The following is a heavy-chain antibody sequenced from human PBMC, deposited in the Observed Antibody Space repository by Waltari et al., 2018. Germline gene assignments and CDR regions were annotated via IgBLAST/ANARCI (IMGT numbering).Heavy chain of an antibody. D-gene: IGHD3-22*01. Sequence: QVQLVQSGAEVKKPGASVKVSCKASGYTFTGYYMHWVRQAPGQGLEWMGWINPNSGGTNYAQKFQGRVTMTRDTSISTAYMELSRLRSDDTAVYYCARGFHYYDSSGYYFPPYFDYWGQGTLVTVSS. V-gene: IGHV1-2*02. CDR1: GYTFTGYY. CDR3: ARGFHYYDSSGYYFPPYFDY. CDR2: INPNSGGT. J-gene: IGHJ4*02.